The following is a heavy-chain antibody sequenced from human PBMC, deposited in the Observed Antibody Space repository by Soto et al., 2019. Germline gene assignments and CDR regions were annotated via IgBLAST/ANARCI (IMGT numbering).Heavy chain of an antibody. J-gene: IGHJ5*02. D-gene: IGHD2-15*01. CDR3: AREGCSGGSCYSYGGWFDP. CDR1: GYTFTGYY. Sequence: AASVKVSCKASGYTFTGYYMHWVRQAPGQGLEWMGWINPNSGGTNYAQKFQSWVTMTRDTSISTAYMELSRLRSDDTAVYYCAREGCSGGSCYSYGGWFDPWGQGTLVTVSS. V-gene: IGHV1-2*04. CDR2: INPNSGGT.